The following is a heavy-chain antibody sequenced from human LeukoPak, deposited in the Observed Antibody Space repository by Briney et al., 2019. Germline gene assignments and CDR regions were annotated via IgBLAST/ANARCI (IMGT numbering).Heavy chain of an antibody. V-gene: IGHV3-23*01. D-gene: IGHD3-3*01. Sequence: GGSLRLSCAASGFTFSSYAMTWVRQAPGKGLEWVSSINDSGGSTYYADPVKGRFTISRDNSKNTLYLQMNSLRAEDTAVYYCAKREYNFWSGYFFWGRGTLVTVSS. CDR2: INDSGGST. J-gene: IGHJ4*02. CDR3: AKREYNFWSGYFF. CDR1: GFTFSSYA.